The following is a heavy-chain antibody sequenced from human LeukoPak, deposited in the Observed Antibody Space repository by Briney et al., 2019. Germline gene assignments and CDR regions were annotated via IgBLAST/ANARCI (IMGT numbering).Heavy chain of an antibody. Sequence: GGSLRLFCAASEFTFSAFWMSWVRQAPGKGLEWVANINQDGSAKHYVDSVKGRFTVSRDNAENSLYLRMNSLRAEDTAVYYCARLWGDATIFDLWGQGTLVTVSS. CDR1: EFTFSAFW. CDR3: ARLWGDATIFDL. V-gene: IGHV3-7*01. J-gene: IGHJ4*02. D-gene: IGHD5-12*01. CDR2: INQDGSAK.